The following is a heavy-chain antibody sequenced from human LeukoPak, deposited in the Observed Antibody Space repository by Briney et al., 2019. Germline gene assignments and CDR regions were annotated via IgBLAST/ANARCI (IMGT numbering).Heavy chain of an antibody. Sequence: GGSLRLSCAASGFTFSSYAMHWVRQAPGKGLEWVAVISYDGSNKYYADSVKGRFTIPRDNSKNTLYLQMNSLRAEDTAVYYCARGPSGGVGATYWGQGTLVTVSS. V-gene: IGHV3-30-3*01. CDR2: ISYDGSNK. J-gene: IGHJ4*02. D-gene: IGHD1-26*01. CDR1: GFTFSSYA. CDR3: ARGPSGGVGATY.